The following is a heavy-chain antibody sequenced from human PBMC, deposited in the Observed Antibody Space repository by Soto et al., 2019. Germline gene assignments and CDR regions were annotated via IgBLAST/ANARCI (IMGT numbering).Heavy chain of an antibody. CDR1: GCTFSSYQ. J-gene: IGHJ5*01. D-gene: IGHD1-26*01. V-gene: IGHV3-48*03. CDR2: ISSSGSTI. Sequence: PXGSLRLSCAASGCTFSSYQMNWVRQAPGKGLECVSYISSSGSTIYYADSVKCRFTISRDNAKNSLYLKMNSLRAEDTAVYYCARDGGATLRPVDWSDSWGQGNLATVSS. CDR3: ARDGGATLRPVDWSDS.